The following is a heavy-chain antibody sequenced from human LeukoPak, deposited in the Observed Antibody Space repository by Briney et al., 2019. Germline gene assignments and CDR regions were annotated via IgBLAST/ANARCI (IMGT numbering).Heavy chain of an antibody. J-gene: IGHJ5*02. D-gene: IGHD2-21*02. CDR1: GASISSGGYY. CDR3: ARGYCGGDCYEASVGWFDP. V-gene: IGHV4-31*03. Sequence: SETLSLTCTVSGASISSGGYYWSWLRQHPGKGLEWIGYIYYSGSTYYNPSLKSRVTISVDTSKNQFSLKLSSVTAADTAVYYCARGYCGGDCYEASVGWFDPWGQGTLVTVSS. CDR2: IYYSGST.